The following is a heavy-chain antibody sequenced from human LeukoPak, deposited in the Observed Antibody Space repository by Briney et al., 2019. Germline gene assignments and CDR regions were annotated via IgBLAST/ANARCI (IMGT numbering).Heavy chain of an antibody. Sequence: SETLSLTCTVSGGSISSYYWSWTRQPAGKGLEWIGRIYTSGSTNYNPSLKSRVTVSVDTSKNQFSLKLSSVTAADTAVYYCARDFLSGDDTGPPFDPWGQGTLVTVSS. CDR3: ARDFLSGDDTGPPFDP. D-gene: IGHD4-17*01. CDR2: IYTSGST. V-gene: IGHV4-4*07. CDR1: GGSISSYY. J-gene: IGHJ5*02.